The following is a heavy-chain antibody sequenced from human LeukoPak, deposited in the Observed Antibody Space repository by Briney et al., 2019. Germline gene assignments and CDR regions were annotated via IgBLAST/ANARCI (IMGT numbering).Heavy chain of an antibody. D-gene: IGHD6-19*01. CDR1: SGSFSDYY. J-gene: IGHJ4*02. Sequence: PSDTLSLTCAVYSGSFSDYYWSWIRQPPGKGLEWIGEINHRGGTNYNPSLKSRVTISIDTSRNQFSLKLTLVTAADTAVYYCAGKGLTRPLPVAVDFDSWGQGTLVTVSS. V-gene: IGHV4-34*01. CDR2: INHRGGT. CDR3: AGKGLTRPLPVAVDFDS.